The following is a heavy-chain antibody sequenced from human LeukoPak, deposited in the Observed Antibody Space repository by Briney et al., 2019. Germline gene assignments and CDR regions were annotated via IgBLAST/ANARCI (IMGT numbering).Heavy chain of an antibody. CDR1: RFSFRSYD. J-gene: IGHJ4*02. D-gene: IGHD6-13*01. CDR2: ISYDGGNT. Sequence: PGGSLRLSCAASRFSFRSYDMHWVRQAPGKGLEWVAVISYDGGNTYYTDSVKGRFTISRDNSKNTLYLQMNSLRPDDTAVYYCAKDGQLGGSSWYTLYFDYWGQGTLVTVSS. V-gene: IGHV3-30*18. CDR3: AKDGQLGGSSWYTLYFDY.